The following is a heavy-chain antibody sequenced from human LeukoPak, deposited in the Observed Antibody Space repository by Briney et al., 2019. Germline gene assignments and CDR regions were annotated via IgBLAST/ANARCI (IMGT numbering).Heavy chain of an antibody. D-gene: IGHD5-18*01. V-gene: IGHV4-31*03. CDR2: IYYSGST. J-gene: IGHJ4*02. Sequence: SGTLSLTCTVSGGSISSGGYYWSWIRQHPGKGLEWIGYIYYSGSTYYNPSLKSRVTISVDTSKNQFSLKLSSVTAADTAVYYCARGYTAMATDWGQGTLVTVSS. CDR1: GGSISSGGYY. CDR3: ARGYTAMATD.